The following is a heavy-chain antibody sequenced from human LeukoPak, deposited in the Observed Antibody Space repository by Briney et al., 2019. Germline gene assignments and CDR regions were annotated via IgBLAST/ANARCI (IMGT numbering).Heavy chain of an antibody. V-gene: IGHV1-18*01. J-gene: IGHJ6*03. D-gene: IGHD2-15*01. CDR1: GYTFTSYG. Sequence: ASVTVSFKASGYTFTSYGISWVRQAPGQGLEWMGWISAYNGNTNYAQKLQGRVTMTTDTSTSTAYMELRCLRSDDTAVYYCARDLGRYCSGGRCPYYSYYMDVWGKGTTVTVSS. CDR2: ISAYNGNT. CDR3: ARDLGRYCSGGRCPYYSYYMDV.